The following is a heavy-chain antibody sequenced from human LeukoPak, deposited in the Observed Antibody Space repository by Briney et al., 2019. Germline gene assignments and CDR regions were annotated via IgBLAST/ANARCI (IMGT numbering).Heavy chain of an antibody. V-gene: IGHV3-48*02. Sequence: GGSLRLSCAASGFTFTTYNMNWVRQAPGKGLEWVSYIGTTSSSIYYADSVEGRFTISRDNAKNLLYLQMDSLRDEDTAVYYCSRDGGFWSAYPLDYWGQGTLVTVSA. CDR3: SRDGGFWSAYPLDY. J-gene: IGHJ4*02. CDR2: IGTTSSSI. CDR1: GFTFTTYN. D-gene: IGHD3-3*01.